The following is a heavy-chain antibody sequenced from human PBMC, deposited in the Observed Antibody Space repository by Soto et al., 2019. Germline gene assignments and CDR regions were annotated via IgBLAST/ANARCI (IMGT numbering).Heavy chain of an antibody. CDR3: AREPYCTNGVCTWGWFDP. D-gene: IGHD2-8*01. Sequence: SETLSLTCAVSGYSIGRGYYWSYIRQSPGKGLKCIGTISHAGSFYYNPSLNGRVALSMDTSKNHFSLKLSSVTAADTAVYYCAREPYCTNGVCTWGWFDPWGQGTLVTVSS. V-gene: IGHV4-38-2*02. J-gene: IGHJ5*02. CDR2: ISHAGSF. CDR1: GYSIGRGYY.